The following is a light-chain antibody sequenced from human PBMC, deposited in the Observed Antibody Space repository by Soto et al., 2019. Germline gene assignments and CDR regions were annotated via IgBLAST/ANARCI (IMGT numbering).Light chain of an antibody. V-gene: IGLV2-14*03. CDR3: SSYGASSTL. J-gene: IGLJ3*02. CDR1: SSDIGSYNY. CDR2: DVS. Sequence: QSALTQPASLSGSPGQSITIACTGTSSDIGSYNYVCWYQQHPGKAPKLMIFDVSYRPSGISDRFSGSKSGNTASLTISGLQPEDEADYYCSSYGASSTLFGGGTKLTVL.